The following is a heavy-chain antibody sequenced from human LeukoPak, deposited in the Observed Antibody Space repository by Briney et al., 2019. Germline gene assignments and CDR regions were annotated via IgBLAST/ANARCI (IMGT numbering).Heavy chain of an antibody. J-gene: IGHJ4*02. V-gene: IGHV3-66*01. Sequence: GGSLRLSCAASGFTVSSNYMSWVRQAPGKGLEWVSVIYSGGSTYYAASVKGRFTISRDNSKNTLYLQMNSLRAEDTAVYYCAKDTPLVDTVSDYWGQGTLVTVSS. D-gene: IGHD5-18*01. CDR2: IYSGGST. CDR1: GFTVSSNY. CDR3: AKDTPLVDTVSDY.